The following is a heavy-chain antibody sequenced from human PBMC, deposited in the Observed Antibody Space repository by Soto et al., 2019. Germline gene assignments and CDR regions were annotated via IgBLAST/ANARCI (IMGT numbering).Heavy chain of an antibody. V-gene: IGHV3-23*01. Sequence: PGGSMRLSCAASGFTFSSYAMSWVRQAPGKGLEWVSAISGSDGSTYYADSVKGRFTISRDNSKNTLYLQMNSLRAEDTAVYYCAAAGDTVGAPIDYWGQGTLVTVSS. CDR1: GFTFSSYA. D-gene: IGHD1-26*01. CDR3: AAAGDTVGAPIDY. CDR2: ISGSDGST. J-gene: IGHJ4*02.